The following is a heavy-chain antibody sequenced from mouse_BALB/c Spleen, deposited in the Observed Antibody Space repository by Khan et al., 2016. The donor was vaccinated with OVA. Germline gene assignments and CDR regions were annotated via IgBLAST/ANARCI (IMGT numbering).Heavy chain of an antibody. CDR1: GFNITDYY. J-gene: IGHJ4*01. CDR2: IDPENGNT. CDR3: TRRDYSAVDY. Sequence: VQLQQSGAELVRPGALVKLSCKASGFNITDYYIHWVKQRPEQGLEWIGWIDPENGNTIYDPKFQGKASITADTSTNTSYLQLRRLTSEDTAAYYCTRRDYSAVDYWGQGTSVTVSS. V-gene: IGHV14-1*02. D-gene: IGHD1-1*02.